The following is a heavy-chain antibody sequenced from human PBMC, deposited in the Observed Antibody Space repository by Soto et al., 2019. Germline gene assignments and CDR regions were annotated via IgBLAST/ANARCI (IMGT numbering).Heavy chain of an antibody. CDR1: CYTFTSYG. CDR3: ARSSAGAPAAMLDC. J-gene: IGHJ4*02. Sequence: QVQLVQSGAEVKKPGASVKVSCKASCYTFTSYGISWVRQAPGQGLEWLGWISAYNGNTNYAQKLQGRVTMTTDTTTSTAYMELRSLRSDDTAAYYCARSSAGAPAAMLDCWGQGTLVTVSS. CDR2: ISAYNGNT. V-gene: IGHV1-18*01. D-gene: IGHD2-2*01.